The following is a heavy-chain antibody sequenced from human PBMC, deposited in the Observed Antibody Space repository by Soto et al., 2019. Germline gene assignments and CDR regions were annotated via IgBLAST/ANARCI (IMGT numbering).Heavy chain of an antibody. D-gene: IGHD2-2*01. CDR2: LSYSGVT. J-gene: IGHJ4*02. CDR1: LGSISSSRYY. CDR3: ARQATILAAAPGRY. Sequence: QLLLQESGPGLVKPSETLSLSCSVSLGSISSSRYYWAWIRQPPGKGLEWIGSLSYSGVTYYNSSLKSRVTISADTSETQFSLNLSSVTASDTAIYYCARQATILAAAPGRYWGQGILVTVSS. V-gene: IGHV4-39*01.